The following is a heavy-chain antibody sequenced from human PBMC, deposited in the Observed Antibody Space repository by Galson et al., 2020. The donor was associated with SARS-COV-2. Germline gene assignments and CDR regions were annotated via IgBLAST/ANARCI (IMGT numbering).Heavy chain of an antibody. CDR2: IYYSGST. J-gene: IGHJ5*02. Sequence: SETLSLTCTVSGASISSGDFYWSWIRQPPGKGLEWVGYIYYSGSTDYNPSLKSRVTISIDTSKNQFSLKLSSVTAADTAVYYCARNRIPYSSNWYDREFDPWGQGTLVTVSS. V-gene: IGHV4-30-4*01. D-gene: IGHD6-13*01. CDR3: ARNRIPYSSNWYDREFDP. CDR1: GASISSGDFY.